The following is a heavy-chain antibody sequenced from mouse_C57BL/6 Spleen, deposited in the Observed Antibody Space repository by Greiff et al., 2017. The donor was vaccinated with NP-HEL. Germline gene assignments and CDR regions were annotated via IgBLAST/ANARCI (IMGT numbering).Heavy chain of an antibody. D-gene: IGHD1-1*01. CDR1: GFTFSDYG. V-gene: IGHV5-17*01. Sequence: EVMLVESGGGLVKPGGSLKLSCAASGFTFSDYGMHWVRQAPEKGLEWVAYISSGSSTIYYADTVKGRFTISRDNAKNTLFLQMTSLRSEDTAMYYCARQGYYGSSSAWFAYWGQGTLVTVSA. J-gene: IGHJ3*01. CDR2: ISSGSSTI. CDR3: ARQGYYGSSSAWFAY.